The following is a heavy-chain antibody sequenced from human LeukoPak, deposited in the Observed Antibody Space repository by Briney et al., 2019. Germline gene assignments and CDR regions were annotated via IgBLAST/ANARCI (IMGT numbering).Heavy chain of an antibody. CDR3: ARHKDYYYSYMDV. J-gene: IGHJ6*03. V-gene: IGHV4-39*01. Sequence: SEALSLTCSVSGDSISTSSYYWGWIRQPPGKGLEWIGTIYYSGSTYYNPSLTSRVTISVDTSKNQFSLKLSSVTAADTAVYYCARHKDYYYSYMDVWGKGTTVTISS. CDR2: IYYSGST. CDR1: GDSISTSSYY.